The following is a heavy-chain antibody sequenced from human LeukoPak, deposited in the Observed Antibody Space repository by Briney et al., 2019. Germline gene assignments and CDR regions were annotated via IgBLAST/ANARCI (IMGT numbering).Heavy chain of an antibody. J-gene: IGHJ3*02. D-gene: IGHD2-21*02. CDR3: ARHIVVVTTSDNAFDI. CDR1: RGTFSNYS. Sequence: SVKVSCKAARGTFSNYSISWGRQAPGQGGEGMGGIISIFGTANYAQKFQGRVTITADESTSTAYMELSSLRSEDTAVYYCARHIVVVTTSDNAFDIWGQGTMVTVSS. CDR2: IISIFGTA. V-gene: IGHV1-69*13.